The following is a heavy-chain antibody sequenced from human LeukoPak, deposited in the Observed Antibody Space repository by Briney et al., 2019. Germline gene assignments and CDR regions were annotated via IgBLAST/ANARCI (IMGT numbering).Heavy chain of an antibody. D-gene: IGHD6-13*01. J-gene: IGHJ6*03. Sequence: ASVTVSCKASGYTFTGYYMYWVRQAPGQGLDWMGWINPKSGGTNYAQKFQGRVTMTRDTSISTAYMELRRLRSDDTAVYYCARNWRIEQQLVSATYYYYMDVWGKGTTVTISS. V-gene: IGHV1-2*02. CDR2: INPKSGGT. CDR1: GYTFTGYY. CDR3: ARNWRIEQQLVSATYYYYMDV.